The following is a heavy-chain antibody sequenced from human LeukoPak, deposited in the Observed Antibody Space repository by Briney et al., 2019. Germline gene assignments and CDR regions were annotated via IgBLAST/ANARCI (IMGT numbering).Heavy chain of an antibody. V-gene: IGHV3-30*03. CDR1: GFNFGNHG. J-gene: IGHJ6*02. CDR3: ARDKQWLVYGLDV. CDR2: ISQDGNSK. Sequence: GGSLRLSCVSYGFNFGNHGMHWVRQAPGKGLYWVGVISQDGNSKYYGDSVKGRFTISRDNSRNTLYLQMNSLRGKDTAVYYCARDKQWLVYGLDVWGQGTTVTVSS. D-gene: IGHD6-19*01.